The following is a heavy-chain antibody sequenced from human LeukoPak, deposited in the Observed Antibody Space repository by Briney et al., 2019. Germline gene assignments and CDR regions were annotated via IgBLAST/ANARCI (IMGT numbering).Heavy chain of an antibody. J-gene: IGHJ4*02. Sequence: GGSLRLSCAASGFTFSSYEMNWVRQAPGKGLEWVSYISSSGSTIYYADSVKGRFTISRDNAKNSLYLQMNSLRAEDTAVYYCARESDSAPSGSHYFDYWGQGTLVTVSS. V-gene: IGHV3-48*03. CDR2: ISSSGSTI. CDR3: ARESDSAPSGSHYFDY. CDR1: GFTFSSYE. D-gene: IGHD1-26*01.